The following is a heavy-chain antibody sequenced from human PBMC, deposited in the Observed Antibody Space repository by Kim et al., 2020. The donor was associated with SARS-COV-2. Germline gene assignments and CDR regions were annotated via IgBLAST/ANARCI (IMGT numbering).Heavy chain of an antibody. CDR3: ARENADYYYGMDV. V-gene: IGHV3-30-3*01. CDR2: ISYDGSNK. CDR1: GFTFSSYA. J-gene: IGHJ6*02. D-gene: IGHD2-2*01. Sequence: GGSLRLSCAASGFTFSSYAMHWVRQAPGKGLEWVAVISYDGSNKYYADSVKGRFTISRDNSKNTLYLQMNSLRAEDTAVYYCARENADYYYGMDVWGQGTTVTVSS.